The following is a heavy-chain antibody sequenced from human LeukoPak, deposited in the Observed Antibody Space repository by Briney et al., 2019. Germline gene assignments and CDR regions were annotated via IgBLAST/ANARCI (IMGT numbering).Heavy chain of an antibody. V-gene: IGHV1-2*02. J-gene: IGHJ4*02. Sequence: ASVKVSCKASGYTFTGYYMHWVRQAPGQGLEWMGWINPNSGGTNYAQKFQGRVTMTRDTSISTAYMELSRLRSDDTAVYYCATGQTGTGEFYFDYWGQGTLVTVSS. D-gene: IGHD1-14*01. CDR1: GYTFTGYY. CDR2: INPNSGGT. CDR3: ATGQTGTGEFYFDY.